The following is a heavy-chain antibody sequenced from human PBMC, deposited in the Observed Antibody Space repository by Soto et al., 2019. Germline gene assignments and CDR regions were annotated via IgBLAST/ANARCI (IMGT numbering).Heavy chain of an antibody. CDR2: INAGNGNT. CDR1: GYTFTSYA. V-gene: IGHV1-3*01. J-gene: IGHJ4*02. D-gene: IGHD3-16*01. CDR3: AREGLGDYVWGSYTYYFDY. Sequence: ASVKVSFKASGYTFTSYAMHWVRQAPGQRLEWMGWINAGNGNTKYSQKFQGRVTITRDTSASTAYMELSGLRSEDTAVYYCAREGLGDYVWGSYTYYFDYWGQGTLVTVSS.